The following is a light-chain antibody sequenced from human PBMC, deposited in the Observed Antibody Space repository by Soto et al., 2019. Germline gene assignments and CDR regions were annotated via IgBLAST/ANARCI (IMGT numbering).Light chain of an antibody. J-gene: IGKJ1*01. V-gene: IGKV1-5*03. CDR2: KAS. CDR3: HQYSTYSRT. CDR1: QSISSW. Sequence: DIQMTQSPSTLSASVGDRVTITCRASQSISSWLAWYQQKPGKAPKLLIYKASSLESGVPSRFSGSGSGTEFTLTISSLQPDDFATYYCHQYSTYSRTFGPGTKVVIK.